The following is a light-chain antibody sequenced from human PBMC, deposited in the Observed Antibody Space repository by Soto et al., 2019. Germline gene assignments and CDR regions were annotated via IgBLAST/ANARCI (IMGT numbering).Light chain of an antibody. V-gene: IGLV2-14*03. Sequence: QSALTQPASLFGSPGQSITISCTGTSSDIGAYNYVSWYQKHPGEAPKLVIYGVSNRPSGVSNRFSGSKFDNTASLTISGLQADDEADYYCSSYTITSAPVFGTGTKLTVL. CDR2: GVS. CDR1: SSDIGAYNY. CDR3: SSYTITSAPV. J-gene: IGLJ1*01.